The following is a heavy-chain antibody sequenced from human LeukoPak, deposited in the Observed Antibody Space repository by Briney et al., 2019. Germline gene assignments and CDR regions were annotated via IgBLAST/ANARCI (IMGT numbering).Heavy chain of an antibody. J-gene: IGHJ4*02. D-gene: IGHD3-10*01. V-gene: IGHV3-30-3*01. Sequence: PGGSLRLSCAASGFTFSSYAMHWVRQAPGKGLEWVAVISYVGNNQYYADSVKGRFTISRDNSKNTLYLQMNSLRAEDTAVYYCARGGSDEYYFDYWGQGTLVTVSS. CDR1: GFTFSSYA. CDR3: ARGGSDEYYFDY. CDR2: ISYVGNNQ.